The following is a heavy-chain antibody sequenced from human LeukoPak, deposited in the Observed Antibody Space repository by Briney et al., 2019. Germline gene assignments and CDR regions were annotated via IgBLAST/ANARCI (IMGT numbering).Heavy chain of an antibody. CDR2: IYYTGNT. CDR3: ARQTGSGLFILP. J-gene: IGHJ4*02. Sequence: PSETLSLTCTVSGVSISSSNSDWGWIRQPPGKGLEWLGSIYYTGNTYYRAYIKSRLTISIDTSRNQISLRLTSVTATDTAIYYCARQTGSGLFILPGGQGTLVTVSS. V-gene: IGHV4-39*01. CDR1: GVSISSSNSD. D-gene: IGHD3/OR15-3a*01.